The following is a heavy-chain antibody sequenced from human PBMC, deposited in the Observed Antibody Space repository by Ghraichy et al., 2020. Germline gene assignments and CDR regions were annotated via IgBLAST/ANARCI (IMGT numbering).Heavy chain of an antibody. V-gene: IGHV3-11*01. CDR3: ARGIPRAYYDFWSGFGYGMDV. CDR2: ISSSGSTI. Sequence: GGSLRLSCAASGFTFSDYYMSWIRQAPGKGLEWVSYISSSGSTIYYADSVKGRFTISRDNAKNSLYLQMNSLRAEDTAVYYCARGIPRAYYDFWSGFGYGMDVWGQGTTVTVSS. D-gene: IGHD3-3*01. CDR1: GFTFSDYY. J-gene: IGHJ6*02.